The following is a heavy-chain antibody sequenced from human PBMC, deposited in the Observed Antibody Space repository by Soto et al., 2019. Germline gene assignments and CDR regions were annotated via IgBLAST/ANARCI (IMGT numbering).Heavy chain of an antibody. D-gene: IGHD5-12*01. J-gene: IGHJ6*03. V-gene: IGHV4-39*01. CDR3: ARHRATITRYYYYYYYMDV. Sequence: QLQLQESGPGLVKPSETLSLTCTVSGGSISSSSYYWGWIRQPPGKGLEWIGSIYYSGSTYYNPSLKSRVTISVDTSKNQFSLKLSSVTAADTAVYYCARHRATITRYYYYYYYMDVWGKGTTVTVSS. CDR2: IYYSGST. CDR1: GGSISSSSYY.